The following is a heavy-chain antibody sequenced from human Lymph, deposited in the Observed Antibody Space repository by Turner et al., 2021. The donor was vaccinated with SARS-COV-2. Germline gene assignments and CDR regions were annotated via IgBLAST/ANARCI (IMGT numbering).Heavy chain of an antibody. Sequence: QLQLQESGPGLVKHSETLSLTCTVSGGSISSSSYYWGWIRQPPGKGLEWIGSIYYSGSTFYNPSLKSRVSISVDTSKNQFSLKLSSVTAADTAVYYCARAPFIIVLMMYASGYFDNWGQGTLVTVSS. J-gene: IGHJ4*02. CDR1: GGSISSSSYY. V-gene: IGHV4-39*01. CDR2: IYYSGST. CDR3: ARAPFIIVLMMYASGYFDN. D-gene: IGHD2-8*01.